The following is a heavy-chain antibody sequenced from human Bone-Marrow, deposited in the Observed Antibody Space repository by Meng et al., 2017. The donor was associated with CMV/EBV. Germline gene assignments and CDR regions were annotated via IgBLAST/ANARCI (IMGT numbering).Heavy chain of an antibody. J-gene: IGHJ4*02. CDR1: GFTFSGYS. Sequence: LSLTCAASGFTFSGYSMDWVRQAPGKGLEWVSSISRSSSHIYYADSVKGRFTISRDNANNSLYLQMNSLRAEDAAVYYCVRDLKYSGNDPYYFDYWGQGTLVTVSS. CDR3: VRDLKYSGNDPYYFDY. CDR2: ISRSSSHI. V-gene: IGHV3-21*01. D-gene: IGHD5-12*01.